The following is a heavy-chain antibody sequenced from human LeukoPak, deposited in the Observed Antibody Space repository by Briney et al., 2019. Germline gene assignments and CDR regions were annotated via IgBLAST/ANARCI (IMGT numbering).Heavy chain of an antibody. Sequence: SETLSLTCTVSGGSISSGGYYWSWIRQHPGKGLEWIGYIYYSGGTYYNPSLKSRVTISVDTSKNQFSLKLSSVTAADTAVYYCARGMGYCSSTSCRKEVDYWGQGTLVTVSS. CDR1: GGSISSGGYY. J-gene: IGHJ4*02. V-gene: IGHV4-31*03. CDR3: ARGMGYCSSTSCRKEVDY. CDR2: IYYSGGT. D-gene: IGHD2-2*01.